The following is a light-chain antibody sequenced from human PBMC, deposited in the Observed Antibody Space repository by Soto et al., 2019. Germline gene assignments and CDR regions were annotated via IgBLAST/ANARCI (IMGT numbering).Light chain of an antibody. V-gene: IGLV2-14*01. CDR2: DVS. CDR1: SSDVGGYNY. J-gene: IGLJ2*01. Sequence: QSALTQPASVSGSPGQSITISCIGTSSDVGGYNYVSWYQQHPGKAPKLMIYDVSNRPSGVSNRFSGSKSGNTASLTISGLQAEDEADYYCSSYTSSSTSGVFGGGTQLTVL. CDR3: SSYTSSSTSGV.